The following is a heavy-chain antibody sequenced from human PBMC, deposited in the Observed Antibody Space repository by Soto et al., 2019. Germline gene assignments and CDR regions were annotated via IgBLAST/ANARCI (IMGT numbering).Heavy chain of an antibody. J-gene: IGHJ6*02. Sequence: ASVKVSCKASGYTFTGYYMHWVRQAPGQGLEWMGWINPNSGGTNYAQKFQGRVTMTRDTSISTAYMELSRLRSDDTAVYYCARDSTIFGVVIETGVWGQGTTVTVSS. CDR2: INPNSGGT. V-gene: IGHV1-2*02. CDR1: GYTFTGYY. D-gene: IGHD3-3*01. CDR3: ARDSTIFGVVIETGV.